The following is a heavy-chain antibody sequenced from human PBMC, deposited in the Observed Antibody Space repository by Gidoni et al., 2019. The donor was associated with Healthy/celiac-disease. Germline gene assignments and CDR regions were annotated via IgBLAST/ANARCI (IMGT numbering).Heavy chain of an antibody. CDR2: NKPSGGST. CDR1: GYPFTSYY. Sequence: QVQLVQSGAEVKKPGASVKVSCKASGYPFTSYYMHWVRQAPGQGLEWMGINKPSGGSTSYAQKFQGRVTMTRDTSTSTVYMELSSLRPEDTAVYYCARVNGGNSGGGFDYWGQGTLVTVSS. V-gene: IGHV1-46*01. CDR3: ARVNGGNSGGGFDY. J-gene: IGHJ4*02. D-gene: IGHD2-21*02.